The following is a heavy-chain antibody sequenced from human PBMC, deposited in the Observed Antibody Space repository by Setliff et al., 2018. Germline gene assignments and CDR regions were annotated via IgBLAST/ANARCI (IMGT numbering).Heavy chain of an antibody. CDR2: IIPIFGTA. Sequence: SVKVSCKASGGTFSIYTISWVRQAPGQGLEWMGRIIPIFGTANYAQKFQGRVTITADKSTSTAYMELSSLRSEDTAVYYCAISTTFGVVGPTPDAFDIWGQGTMVTVSS. J-gene: IGHJ3*02. D-gene: IGHD3-3*01. V-gene: IGHV1-69*08. CDR3: AISTTFGVVGPTPDAFDI. CDR1: GGTFSIYT.